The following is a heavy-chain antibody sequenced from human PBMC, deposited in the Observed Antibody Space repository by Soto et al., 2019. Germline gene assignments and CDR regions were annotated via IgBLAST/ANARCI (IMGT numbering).Heavy chain of an antibody. J-gene: IGHJ4*02. V-gene: IGHV1-8*01. CDR1: GYTFTSYD. D-gene: IGHD1-1*01. CDR2: MNPNTGNS. Sequence: ASVKVSCKASGYTFTSYDIYWVRQATGQGLEWMGWMNPNTGNSGYAQKFQGRVTVTSDTSINTVHMELSSLRSEDTAVYYCARRAETNGWNGFGADKYYFDYWGQGTLVTVSS. CDR3: ARRAETNGWNGFGADKYYFDY.